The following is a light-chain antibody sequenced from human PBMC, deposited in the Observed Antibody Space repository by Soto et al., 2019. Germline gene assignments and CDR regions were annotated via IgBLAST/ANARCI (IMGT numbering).Light chain of an antibody. CDR1: SSNIGAGSD. J-gene: IGLJ1*01. CDR3: QTYDSSLSGLYV. Sequence: QSVLTQPPSISGAPGQRVTISCTGSSSNIGAGSDVHWYHQLPGTAPKLLIYVNTNRPSGVPDRFSGSKSGTSASLAIAGLQTEDEGDYYCQTYDSSLSGLYVFGTGTKLTVL. V-gene: IGLV1-40*01. CDR2: VNT.